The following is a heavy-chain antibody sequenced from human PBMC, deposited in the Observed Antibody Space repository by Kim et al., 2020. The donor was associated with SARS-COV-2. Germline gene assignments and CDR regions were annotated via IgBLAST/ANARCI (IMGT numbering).Heavy chain of an antibody. Sequence: GGSLRLSCAASGFTFSSYAMHWVRQAPGKGLEWVAVISYDGSNKYYADSVKGRFTISRDNSKNTLYLQMNSLRAEDTAVYYCARDLSPYYYDSSGFHYWGQGTLVTVSS. J-gene: IGHJ4*02. D-gene: IGHD3-22*01. CDR1: GFTFSSYA. CDR3: ARDLSPYYYDSSGFHY. CDR2: ISYDGSNK. V-gene: IGHV3-30*04.